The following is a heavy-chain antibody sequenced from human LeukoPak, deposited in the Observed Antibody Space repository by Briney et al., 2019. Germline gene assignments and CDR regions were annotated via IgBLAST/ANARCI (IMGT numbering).Heavy chain of an antibody. CDR1: GGSISSYY. V-gene: IGHV4-59*01. J-gene: IGHJ4*02. CDR3: AGESYDSSGVH. Sequence: SETLSLTCTVSGGSISSYYWSWIRRPPGKGLEWIGYIYYSGSTNYNPSLKSRVTISVDTSKNQFSLKLSSVTAADTAVYYCAGESYDSSGVHWGQGTLVTVSS. D-gene: IGHD3-22*01. CDR2: IYYSGST.